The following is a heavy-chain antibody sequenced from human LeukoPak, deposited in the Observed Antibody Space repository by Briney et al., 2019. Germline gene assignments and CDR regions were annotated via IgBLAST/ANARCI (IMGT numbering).Heavy chain of an antibody. V-gene: IGHV1-8*01. CDR2: MNPNSGNT. Sequence: ASVKVSCKASGYTFTSYDINWVRQATGQGLEWMGWMNPNSGNTGYAQKFQGRVTMTRNTFISTAYMELRSLKSDDTAIYYCTRDQGSSPDYFDNWGQGTLVTVSS. CDR3: TRDQGSSPDYFDN. CDR1: GYTFTSYD. J-gene: IGHJ4*02. D-gene: IGHD6-6*01.